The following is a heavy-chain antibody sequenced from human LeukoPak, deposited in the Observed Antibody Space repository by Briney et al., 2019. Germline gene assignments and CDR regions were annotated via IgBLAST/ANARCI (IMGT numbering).Heavy chain of an antibody. CDR2: INPNSGGT. CDR1: GYTFTSYD. J-gene: IGHJ4*02. Sequence: ASVKVSCKASGYTFTSYDINWVRQATGQGLEWMGWINPNSGGTNYAQKFQGRVTMTRDTSISTAYMELSRLRSDDTAVYYCARFYSSDFDYWGQGTLVTVSS. D-gene: IGHD6-13*01. V-gene: IGHV1-2*02. CDR3: ARFYSSDFDY.